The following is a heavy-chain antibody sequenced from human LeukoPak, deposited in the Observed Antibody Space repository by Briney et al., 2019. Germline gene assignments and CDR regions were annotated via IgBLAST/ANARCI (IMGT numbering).Heavy chain of an antibody. Sequence: PGGSLRLSCAASGFTFSSYWMTWVRQAPGKGLEWVANINQDGSEKYYVDSVKGRFTISRDNAKNSLYLQMNSLRAEDTAMYYCARNTHPPYYYDSSGPDYWGQGTLVTVSS. J-gene: IGHJ4*02. CDR1: GFTFSSYW. D-gene: IGHD3-22*01. CDR3: ARNTHPPYYYDSSGPDY. V-gene: IGHV3-7*01. CDR2: INQDGSEK.